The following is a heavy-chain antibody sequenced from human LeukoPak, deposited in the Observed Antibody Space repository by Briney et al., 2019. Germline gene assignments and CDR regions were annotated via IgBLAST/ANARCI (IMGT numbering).Heavy chain of an antibody. CDR1: GFTFNRDW. J-gene: IGHJ3*02. CDR3: AKDRHPTIDAFDI. D-gene: IGHD1-1*01. Sequence: GGSPRLSCAASGFTFNRDWTAWVRQAPGKGLEWVANIKEDGSEKNYVDSVKGRFTISRDNSKNTLYLQMNSLRAEDTAVYYCAKDRHPTIDAFDIWGQGTMVTVSS. V-gene: IGHV3-7*01. CDR2: IKEDGSEK.